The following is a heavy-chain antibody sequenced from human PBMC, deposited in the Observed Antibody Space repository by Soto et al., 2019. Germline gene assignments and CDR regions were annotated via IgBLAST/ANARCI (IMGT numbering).Heavy chain of an antibody. CDR3: TADLGY. D-gene: IGHD3-16*01. CDR1: GFSFRNYW. V-gene: IGHV3-74*01. Sequence: EVQLVESGGGLLLPVGSLRLSCAASGFSFRNYWMHWVRQAPGEGLVWVSRIRRDGSRTDYADFVKGRFTISRDNAKNTLYLQMTSLRAEDTAVYYCTADLGYWGQGTLVSVSS. J-gene: IGHJ4*02. CDR2: IRRDGSRT.